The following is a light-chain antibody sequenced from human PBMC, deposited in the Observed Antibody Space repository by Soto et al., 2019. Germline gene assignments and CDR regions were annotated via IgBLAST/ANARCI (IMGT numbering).Light chain of an antibody. V-gene: IGKV1-6*01. CDR1: QAIGTD. J-gene: IGKJ4*01. CDR2: AAS. Sequence: AIQMTQSPSSLSASVGDIVNITCRASQAIGTDLGAYQPKPGKAPKLLIYAASNFPSRVPSRFSGSGSGTDFPLTISGLQPDDFATYYCRQDSNYPSTFGGGTKV. CDR3: RQDSNYPST.